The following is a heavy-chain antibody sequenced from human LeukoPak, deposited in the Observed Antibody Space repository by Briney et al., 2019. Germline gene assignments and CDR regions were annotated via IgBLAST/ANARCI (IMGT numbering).Heavy chain of an antibody. V-gene: IGHV3-74*01. CDR2: INHDGSNT. CDR1: GFTFTTFW. D-gene: IGHD3-22*01. CDR3: VRDWGYDSSGYWQKYFDT. Sequence: GGSLRLSCATSGFTFTTFWMHWVRQAPGKGLVWVSRINHDGSNTNYADSAKGRFTISRDNAKNTVYLQMNSLRAEDTAVYYCVRDWGYDSSGYWQKYFDTWGQGTLVTVSS. J-gene: IGHJ4*02.